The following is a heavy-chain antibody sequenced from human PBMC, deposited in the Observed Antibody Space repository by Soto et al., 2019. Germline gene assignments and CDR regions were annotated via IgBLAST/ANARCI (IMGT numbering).Heavy chain of an antibody. V-gene: IGHV4-59*08. D-gene: IGHD6-19*01. CDR1: GGSISSYF. CDR3: ARTSVWSIDF. CDR2: ISYSGSS. Sequence: PSETLSLTCTVSGGSISSYFWTWIRQPPGKGLEWIGYISYSGSSNYNPSLKSRVTISLDTSKNQFSLRLSSVTAADTAIYYCARTSVWSIDFWGQGTLVTVPS. J-gene: IGHJ4*02.